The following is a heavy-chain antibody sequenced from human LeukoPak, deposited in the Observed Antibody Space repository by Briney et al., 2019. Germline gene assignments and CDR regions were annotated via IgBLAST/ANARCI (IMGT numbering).Heavy chain of an antibody. CDR3: AKDGS. CDR2: ISWNSGSI. J-gene: IGHJ4*02. V-gene: IGHV3-9*01. CDR1: GFTFDDYA. Sequence: GRSLRLSCAASGFTFDDYAMHWVRQAPGKGLEWVSGISWNSGSIGYADSVKGRFTISGDNAKNSLYLQMNSLRAEDTALYYCAKDGSWGQGTLVTVSS.